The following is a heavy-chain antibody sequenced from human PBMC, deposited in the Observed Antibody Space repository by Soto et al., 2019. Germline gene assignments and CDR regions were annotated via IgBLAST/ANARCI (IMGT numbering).Heavy chain of an antibody. J-gene: IGHJ4*02. CDR1: GFSLTTSGVG. CDR2: IYWDDDK. V-gene: IGHV2-5*02. Sequence: QITLKESGPTLVRPTQTLTLTCTFSGFSLTTSGVGVGWIRQPPGKALEWLAVIYWDDDKRYSSSLKSRLTITKDISKNQVVLTMTNMDPVDTATYYCAHHPYHGLGSYSFDYWGQGTLVTVSS. D-gene: IGHD3-10*01. CDR3: AHHPYHGLGSYSFDY.